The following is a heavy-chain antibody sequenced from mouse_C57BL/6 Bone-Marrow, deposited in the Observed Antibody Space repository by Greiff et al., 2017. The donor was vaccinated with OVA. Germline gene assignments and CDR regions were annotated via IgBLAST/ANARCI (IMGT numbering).Heavy chain of an antibody. D-gene: IGHD2-5*01. J-gene: IGHJ2*01. V-gene: IGHV1-53*01. CDR1: GYPFTSYW. Sequence: VQLQQPGTELVKPGASVKLSCKASGYPFTSYWMHWVKQRPGQGLEWIGNINPSNGGTNYNEKFKSKATLTVDKSSSTAYMQLSSLTSEDSAVYYCARLGPYSNFFFDYWGQGTTLTVSS. CDR2: INPSNGGT. CDR3: ARLGPYSNFFFDY.